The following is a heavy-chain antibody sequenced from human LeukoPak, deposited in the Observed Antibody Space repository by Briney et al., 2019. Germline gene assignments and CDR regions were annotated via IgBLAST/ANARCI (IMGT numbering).Heavy chain of an antibody. CDR2: ISSSSSTI. V-gene: IGHV3-48*04. Sequence: PGGSLRLSCAASGFTFSSYSMNWVRQAPGKGLEWVSYISSSSSTIYYADSVKGRFTISRDNAKNSLYLQMNSLRAEDTAVYYCASETILTDWGQGTLVTVSS. J-gene: IGHJ4*02. CDR1: GFTFSSYS. CDR3: ASETILTD. D-gene: IGHD3-9*01.